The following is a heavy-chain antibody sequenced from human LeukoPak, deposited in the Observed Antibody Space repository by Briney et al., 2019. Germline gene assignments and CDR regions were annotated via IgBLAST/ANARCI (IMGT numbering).Heavy chain of an antibody. J-gene: IGHJ4*02. Sequence: PGGSLRLSCAASGFTFSSYAMSWFRQAPGKGLEWVSSIGGGGVDTHYADSVKGRFTISRDNSKNTLYLQMNSLRVEDTAVYYCAKGPPTTGTTFDNWGRGTLVTVSS. CDR3: AKGPPTTGTTFDN. V-gene: IGHV3-23*01. CDR2: IGGGGVDT. CDR1: GFTFSSYA. D-gene: IGHD1-1*01.